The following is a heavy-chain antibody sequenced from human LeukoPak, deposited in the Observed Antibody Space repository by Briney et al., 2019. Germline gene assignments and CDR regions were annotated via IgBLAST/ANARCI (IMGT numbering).Heavy chain of an antibody. CDR1: DGSFSGCY. V-gene: IGHV4-34*01. D-gene: IGHD3-10*01. CDR2: INHSGST. CDR3: ARGSKMVRGARHCSWFDP. Sequence: SETLPLTCAVYDGSFSGCYWSWIRQPPGKGREGIGEINHSGSTNSSPSLKRRVTRSADTSKNQFSLKINSVTAADTAVYYCARGSKMVRGARHCSWFDPWGQGTLVTVSS. J-gene: IGHJ5*02.